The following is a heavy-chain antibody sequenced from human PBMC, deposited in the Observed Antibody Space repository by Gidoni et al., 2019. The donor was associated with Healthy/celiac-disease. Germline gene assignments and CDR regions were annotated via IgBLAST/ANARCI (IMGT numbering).Heavy chain of an antibody. J-gene: IGHJ6*04. Sequence: QVQLVESGGGVVQPGRSLRLSCAASGFTFSSHGMHWVSQAPGKGLEWVAVIWYDGSNEYYADSVKGRFTISRDNSKNTLYLQMNSLRAEDTAVYYCARDRTIFGVVTTSVDVWGKGTTVTVSS. CDR1: GFTFSSHG. CDR2: IWYDGSNE. D-gene: IGHD3-3*01. V-gene: IGHV3-33*01. CDR3: ARDRTIFGVVTTSVDV.